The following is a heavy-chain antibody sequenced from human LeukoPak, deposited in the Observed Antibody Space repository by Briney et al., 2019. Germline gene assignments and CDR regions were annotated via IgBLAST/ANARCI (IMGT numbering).Heavy chain of an antibody. V-gene: IGHV1-2*02. CDR2: INPDTGDT. CDR1: GYTFTVYY. Sequence: ASVKVSCKASGYTFTVYYMHWVRQAPGQGLEYMGWINPDTGDTNYAQKFQGRVTMTRDTSISTAYMELSRLKYDDTAMYYCSIYEVWGQGTMVTISS. J-gene: IGHJ3*01. CDR3: SIYEV. D-gene: IGHD3-3*01.